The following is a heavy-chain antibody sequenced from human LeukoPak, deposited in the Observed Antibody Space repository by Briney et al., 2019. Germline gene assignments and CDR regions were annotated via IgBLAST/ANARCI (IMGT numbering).Heavy chain of an antibody. CDR1: GHSISSGYY. CDR3: ARDSYYYDSSGYYRLDY. CDR2: IYTSGST. Sequence: PSETLSLTRTVSGHSISSGYYWGWIRQPAGKGLEWIGRIYTSGSTNYNPSLKSRVTMSVDTSKNQFSLKLSSVTAADTAVYYCARDSYYYDSSGYYRLDYWGQGTLVTVSS. V-gene: IGHV4-4*07. J-gene: IGHJ4*02. D-gene: IGHD3-22*01.